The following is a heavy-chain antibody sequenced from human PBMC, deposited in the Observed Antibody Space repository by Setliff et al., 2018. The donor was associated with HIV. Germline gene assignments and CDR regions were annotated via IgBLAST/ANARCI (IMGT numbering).Heavy chain of an antibody. Sequence: GESLKISCKTSGYSFSSYWIGWVRQMPGKGLEWIGIIYPSDSDTRYSPSFQGQVTISVVKSTSTAYLQWSSLRASDTAMYYCARHGGYNPLDYWGQGTLVTVSS. CDR1: GYSFSSYW. D-gene: IGHD5-12*01. J-gene: IGHJ4*02. CDR2: IYPSDSDT. CDR3: ARHGGYNPLDY. V-gene: IGHV5-51*01.